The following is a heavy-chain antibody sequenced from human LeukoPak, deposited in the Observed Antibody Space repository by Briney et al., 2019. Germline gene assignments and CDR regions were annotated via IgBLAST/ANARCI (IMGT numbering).Heavy chain of an antibody. CDR2: ISSSSSYI. CDR3: ARDGEVGAIDY. J-gene: IGHJ4*02. CDR1: GFTFSSYS. D-gene: IGHD1-26*01. Sequence: GGSLRPSCAASGFTFSSYSMNWVRQAPGKGLEWVSSISSSSSYIYYADSVKGRFTISRDNAKNSLYLQMNSLRAEDTAVYYCARDGEVGAIDYWGQGTLVTVSS. V-gene: IGHV3-21*01.